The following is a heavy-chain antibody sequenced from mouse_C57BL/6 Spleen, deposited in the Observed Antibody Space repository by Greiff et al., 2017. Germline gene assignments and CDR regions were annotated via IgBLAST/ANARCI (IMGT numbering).Heavy chain of an antibody. CDR3: ARPITTVGYAMDY. D-gene: IGHD1-1*01. CDR2: ISSGSSTI. J-gene: IGHJ4*01. V-gene: IGHV5-17*01. CDR1: GFTFSDYG. Sequence: EVHLVESGGGLVKPGGSLKLSCAASGFTFSDYGMHWVRQAPEKGLEWVAYISSGSSTIDYANTVKGRFTISRDNAKNTLFLQMTSLRSEDTAMYYCARPITTVGYAMDYWGQGTSVTVSS.